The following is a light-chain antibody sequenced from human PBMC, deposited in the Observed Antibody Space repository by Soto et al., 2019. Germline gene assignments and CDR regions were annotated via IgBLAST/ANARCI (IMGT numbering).Light chain of an antibody. V-gene: IGLV2-11*01. CDR3: CSYAGSHTRV. J-gene: IGLJ3*02. Sequence: QSVLTQPRSVSGSPGQSVTISCTGTSSDVGGYNYVSWYQQHPGKAPKFMIYDVSKRPSGVPDRFSGSKSGNTASLTISGLQAEDEADYYCCSYAGSHTRVFGGGTKLTVL. CDR1: SSDVGGYNY. CDR2: DVS.